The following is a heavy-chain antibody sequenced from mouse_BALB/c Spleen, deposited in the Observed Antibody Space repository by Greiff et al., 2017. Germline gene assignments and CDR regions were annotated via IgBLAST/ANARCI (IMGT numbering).Heavy chain of an antibody. J-gene: IGHJ4*01. Sequence: EVQLVESGGGLVQPGGSRKLSCAASGFTFSSFGMHWVRQAPEKGLEWVAYISSGSSTIYYADTVKGRFTISRDNPKNTLFLQMTSLRSEDTAMYYCARRDYGSSYDYYAMDYWGQGTSVTVSS. CDR3: ARRDYGSSYDYYAMDY. V-gene: IGHV5-17*02. CDR2: ISSGSSTI. D-gene: IGHD1-1*01. CDR1: GFTFSSFG.